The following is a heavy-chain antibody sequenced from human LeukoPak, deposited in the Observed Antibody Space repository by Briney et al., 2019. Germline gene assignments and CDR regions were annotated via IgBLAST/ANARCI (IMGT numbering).Heavy chain of an antibody. Sequence: GGSLRLSCAASGFTFDDYAMHWVRQAPGKGLEWVSVIYSGGSTYYADSVKGRFTISRDNSKNTLYLQMNSLRAEDTAVYYCARVVPAAKYYYYYYMDVWGKGTTVTISS. D-gene: IGHD2-2*01. CDR1: GFTFDDYA. CDR2: IYSGGST. V-gene: IGHV3-53*01. CDR3: ARVVPAAKYYYYYYMDV. J-gene: IGHJ6*03.